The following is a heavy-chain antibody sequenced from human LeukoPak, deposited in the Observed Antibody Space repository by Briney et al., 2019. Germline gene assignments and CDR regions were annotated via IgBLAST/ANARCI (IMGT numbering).Heavy chain of an antibody. J-gene: IGHJ5*02. V-gene: IGHV4-4*02. D-gene: IGHD5-18*01. Sequence: PSETLSLTCAVSGGSISSSNWWSWVRQPPGKGLEWIGEIYHSGSTNYNLSLKSRVTISIDTSKNQFSLKLNSVTAADTALYFCARGGGYKGNWFDPWAQGTLVTVSS. CDR3: ARGGGYKGNWFDP. CDR1: GGSISSSNW. CDR2: IYHSGST.